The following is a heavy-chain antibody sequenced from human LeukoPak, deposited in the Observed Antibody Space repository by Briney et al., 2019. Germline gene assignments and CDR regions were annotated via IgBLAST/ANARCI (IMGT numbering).Heavy chain of an antibody. CDR2: INHSGST. CDR1: GGSFSGYY. Sequence: SETLSLTCAVYGGSFSGYYWSWIRQLPGKGLEWIGEINHSGSTNYNPSLKSRVTISVDTSKNQFSLKLSSVTAADTAVYYCARGNAEWSQYYYDSSGSQNYFDYWGQGTLVTVSS. CDR3: ARGNAEWSQYYYDSSGSQNYFDY. D-gene: IGHD3-22*01. V-gene: IGHV4-34*01. J-gene: IGHJ4*02.